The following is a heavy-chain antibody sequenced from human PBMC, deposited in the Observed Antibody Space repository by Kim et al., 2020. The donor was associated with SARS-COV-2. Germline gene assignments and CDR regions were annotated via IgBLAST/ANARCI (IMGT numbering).Heavy chain of an antibody. V-gene: IGHV1-3*01. D-gene: IGHD6-13*01. Sequence: YSQKFQGRVTITRDTSASTAYMELSSLRSEDTAVYYCARGGSSYHGDFDYWGQGTLVTVSS. J-gene: IGHJ4*02. CDR3: ARGGSSYHGDFDY.